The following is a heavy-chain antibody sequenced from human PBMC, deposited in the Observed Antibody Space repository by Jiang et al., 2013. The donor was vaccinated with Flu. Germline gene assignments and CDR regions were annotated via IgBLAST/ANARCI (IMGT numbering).Heavy chain of an antibody. V-gene: IGHV3-30-3*01. CDR2: TSHDGSSK. CDR3: AGPWGQSYYYDSSGSGGPFDI. Sequence: PGKGLEWVAVTSHDGSSKSYADSVKGRFTISRDNSKNTLYLQMNSLRAEDTAVYYCAGPWGQSYYYDSSGSGGPFDIWGQGTMVTVSS. D-gene: IGHD3-22*01. J-gene: IGHJ3*02.